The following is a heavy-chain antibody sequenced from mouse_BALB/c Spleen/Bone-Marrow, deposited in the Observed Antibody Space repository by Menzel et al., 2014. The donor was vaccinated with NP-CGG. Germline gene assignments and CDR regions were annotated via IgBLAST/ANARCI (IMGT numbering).Heavy chain of an antibody. CDR2: IWGGGST. D-gene: IGHD2-4*01. CDR3: ARLSTMIATFAY. Sequence: VKLVESGPGLVAPSQSLSITCTVSGFSLTDSGVSWIRQPPGKGLEWLGIIWGGGSTYYNSDCKSRVNISKDNSKSQVFLKLSRLQTEDTAMYYCARLSTMIATFAYWGQGTLVTVSA. CDR1: GFSLTDSG. J-gene: IGHJ3*01. V-gene: IGHV2-6-5*01.